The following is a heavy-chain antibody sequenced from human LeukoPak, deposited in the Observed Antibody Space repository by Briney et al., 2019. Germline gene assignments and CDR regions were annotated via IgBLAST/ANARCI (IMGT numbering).Heavy chain of an antibody. V-gene: IGHV4-39*01. CDR1: GGSISGSSYY. D-gene: IGHD2-15*01. CDR2: IYYSGST. Sequence: SETLSLTCTVSGGSISGSSYYWGWIRQPPGKGLEWIGSIYYSGSTYYNPSLKTRVTISVDTSKNQFSLKLSSVTAADTAVYYCARHRPRVAATRFVPLFMDVWGKGTTVTVSS. J-gene: IGHJ6*04. CDR3: ARHRPRVAATRFVPLFMDV.